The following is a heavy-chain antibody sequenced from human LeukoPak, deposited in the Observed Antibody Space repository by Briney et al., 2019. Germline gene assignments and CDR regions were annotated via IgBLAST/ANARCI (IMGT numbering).Heavy chain of an antibody. CDR1: GYTFTSYG. J-gene: IGHJ3*02. CDR3: ASDSSGYYYDSAFDI. D-gene: IGHD3-22*01. Sequence: GASVKVSCKASGYTFTSYGISWVRQAPGRGLEWMGWISAYNGNTNYAQKLQGRVTMTTDTSTSTAYMELRSLRSDDTAVYYCASDSSGYYYDSAFDIWGQGTMVTVST. V-gene: IGHV1-18*01. CDR2: ISAYNGNT.